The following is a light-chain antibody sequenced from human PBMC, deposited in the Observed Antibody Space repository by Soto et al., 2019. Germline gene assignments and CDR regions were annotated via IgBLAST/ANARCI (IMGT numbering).Light chain of an antibody. V-gene: IGKV1-39*01. CDR3: QQSYSTPWT. CDR1: QNTRGY. Sequence: DIQMTQSPSSLSASVSDRVTITCRASQNTRGYLNWYQQKPGKAPKLLIYAASSLQSGIPSRFRGSGSETDFTLTISSLQPDDFATYYCQQSYSTPWTFGQGTKVDIK. CDR2: AAS. J-gene: IGKJ1*01.